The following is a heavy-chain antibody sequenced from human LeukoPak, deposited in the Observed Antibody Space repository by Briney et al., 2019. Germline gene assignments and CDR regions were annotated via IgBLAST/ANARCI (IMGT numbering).Heavy chain of an antibody. CDR3: ARDYDFWISGPDY. CDR1: GFTFSSYA. D-gene: IGHD3-3*01. V-gene: IGHV3-30-3*01. CDR2: ISYDGSNK. Sequence: GGSLRLSCAASGFTFSSYAMHWVRQAPGKGLEWVAVISYDGSNKYYADSVKGRFTISRDNSKNTLYLQMNSLRAEGTAVYYCARDYDFWISGPDYWGQGTLVTVSS. J-gene: IGHJ4*02.